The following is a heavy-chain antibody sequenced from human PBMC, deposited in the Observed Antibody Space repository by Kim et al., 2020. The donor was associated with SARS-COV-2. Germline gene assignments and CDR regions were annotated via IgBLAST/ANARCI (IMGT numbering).Heavy chain of an antibody. J-gene: IGHJ4*02. D-gene: IGHD1-26*01. CDR3: ARLVVGATQAFDY. Sequence: YTPSLKSRVTISVDTSKNQFSLKLSSVTAADTAVYYCARLVVGATQAFDYWGQGTLVTVSS. V-gene: IGHV4-39*01.